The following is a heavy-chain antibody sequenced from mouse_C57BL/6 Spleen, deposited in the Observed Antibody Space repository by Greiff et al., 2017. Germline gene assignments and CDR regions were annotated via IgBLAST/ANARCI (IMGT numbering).Heavy chain of an antibody. D-gene: IGHD1-1*01. J-gene: IGHJ4*01. V-gene: IGHV1-82*01. CDR1: GYAFSSSW. CDR2: IYPGDGDT. CDR3: ARAVVAFYYAMDY. Sequence: QVQLQQSGPELVKPGASVKISCKASGYAFSSSWMNWVKQRPGKGLEWIGRIYPGDGDTNYNGKFKGKATLTADKSSSTAYMQLSSLTSEDSAVYFCARAVVAFYYAMDYGGQGTSVTVSS.